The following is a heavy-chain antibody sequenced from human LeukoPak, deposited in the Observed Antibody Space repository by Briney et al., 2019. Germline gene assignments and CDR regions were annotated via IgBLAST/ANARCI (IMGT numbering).Heavy chain of an antibody. D-gene: IGHD3-16*01. J-gene: IGHJ3*02. CDR1: GFTFSSYA. V-gene: IGHV3-30-3*01. CDR3: ARDLGSYDAFDI. CDR2: ISYDGSNK. Sequence: PGGSLRLSCAASGFTFSSYAMHWVRQAPGKGLEWVAVISYDGSNKYYADSVKGRFTISRDNPKNTLYLQMNSLRVEDTAVYYCARDLGSYDAFDIWGQGTMVTVSS.